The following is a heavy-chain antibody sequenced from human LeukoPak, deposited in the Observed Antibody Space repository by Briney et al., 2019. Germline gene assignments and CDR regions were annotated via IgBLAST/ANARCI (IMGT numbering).Heavy chain of an antibody. CDR3: ARDSCSSISFLFAD. V-gene: IGHV1-2*06. CDR2: INPNSGGT. Sequence: ASVKVSCKASGYTFTGYYMHWVRQAPGQGLEWMGRINPNSGGTNYAQKFQGRVTMTRDTSISTAYMELSRLRSDDTAVYYCARDSCSSISFLFADSGQATLVTASS. CDR1: GYTFTGYY. D-gene: IGHD2-2*01. J-gene: IGHJ4*02.